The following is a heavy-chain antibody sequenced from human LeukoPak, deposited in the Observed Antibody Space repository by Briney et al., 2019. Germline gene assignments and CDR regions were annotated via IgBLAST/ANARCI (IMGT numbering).Heavy chain of an antibody. CDR3: AKDMISFNGEYDAFDI. V-gene: IGHV3-23*01. CDR1: GFPFHTYA. D-gene: IGHD3-10*01. Sequence: PGGSLRLSCTASGFPFHTYAMHWVRQAPGKGLEWVSGIGGGDTYFADSVRGRFTISRDDSKKMVHLEMNVLRAEDTAIYYCAKDMISFNGEYDAFDIWGRGTMVTV. J-gene: IGHJ3*02. CDR2: IGGGDT.